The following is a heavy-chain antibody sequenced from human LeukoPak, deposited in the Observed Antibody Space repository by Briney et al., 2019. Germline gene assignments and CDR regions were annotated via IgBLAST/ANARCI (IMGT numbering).Heavy chain of an antibody. V-gene: IGHV3-9*01. CDR2: ISWNSGSI. J-gene: IGHJ5*02. CDR3: AKDGEFGRVCSSTSCRNWFDP. CDR1: GFTFDDYA. D-gene: IGHD2-2*01. Sequence: GGSLRLSCAASGFTFDDYAMHWVRQAPGKGLEWVSGISWNSGSIGYADSVKGRFTISRDNAKNSLYLQMNSLRAEDTALYYCAKDGEFGRVCSSTSCRNWFDPWGQGTLVTVSS.